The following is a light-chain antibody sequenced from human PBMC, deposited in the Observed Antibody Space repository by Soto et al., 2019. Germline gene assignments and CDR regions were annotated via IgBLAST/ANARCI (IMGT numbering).Light chain of an antibody. CDR2: EDN. V-gene: IGLV6-57*03. Sequence: NFMLTQPHSVSESPGKTVTISCTRSSGSIASNYVQWYQQRPGSAPTTVIYEDNQRPSGVPDRFSGSIDSSSNSASLTISGLKTEDEADYYCPSYDSSNHRVVFGGGTKLTVL. J-gene: IGLJ2*01. CDR1: SGSIASNY. CDR3: PSYDSSNHRVV.